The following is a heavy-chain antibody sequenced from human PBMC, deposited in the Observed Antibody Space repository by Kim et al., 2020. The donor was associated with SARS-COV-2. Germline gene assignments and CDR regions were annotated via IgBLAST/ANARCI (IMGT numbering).Heavy chain of an antibody. CDR3: ARSPDYVWGSTYFDY. V-gene: IGHV4-34*01. J-gene: IGHJ4*02. D-gene: IGHD3-16*01. Sequence: PSLKSRVTISVDTSKNQFSLKLSSVTAADTAVYYCARSPDYVWGSTYFDYWGQGTLVTVSS.